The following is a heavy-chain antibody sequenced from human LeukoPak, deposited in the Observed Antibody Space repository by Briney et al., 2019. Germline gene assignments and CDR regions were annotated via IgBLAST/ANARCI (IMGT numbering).Heavy chain of an antibody. J-gene: IGHJ4*02. D-gene: IGHD2-2*01. CDR2: ISGSGSDT. Sequence: PGGSLRLSCAASGFTFSIYAMSWVRQTPGKGLEWVSSISGSGSDTYYAGSVKSRFTISRDTSRNTLYLQMNGLRAEDTAMYYCAKTYCSTTRCLSWGNDYWGQGTLATVSS. CDR3: AKTYCSTTRCLSWGNDY. V-gene: IGHV3-23*01. CDR1: GFTFSIYA.